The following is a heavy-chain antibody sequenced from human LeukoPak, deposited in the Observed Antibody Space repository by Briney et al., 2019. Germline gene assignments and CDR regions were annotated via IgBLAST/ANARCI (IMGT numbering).Heavy chain of an antibody. CDR2: ISYDGSNK. Sequence: GRSLRLSCAASGFTFSSYAMHWVRQAPGKGLEWVAVISYDGSNKYYADSVKGRFTISRDNSKNTLYLQMNSLRAEDTAVYYCARARGEYFDYWGQGTLVTVSS. V-gene: IGHV3-30*04. J-gene: IGHJ4*02. D-gene: IGHD3-16*01. CDR3: ARARGEYFDY. CDR1: GFTFSSYA.